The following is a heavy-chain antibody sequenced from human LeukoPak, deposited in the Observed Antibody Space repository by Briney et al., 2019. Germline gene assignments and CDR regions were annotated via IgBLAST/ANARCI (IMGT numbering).Heavy chain of an antibody. Sequence: GGSLRLSCAASGFIFSDHYIDWVRQAPGKGLEWVSYISSSGSTIYYADSVKGRFTISRDNAKNSLYLQMNSLRAEDTAVYYCARDVYDYVWGSYRTNWFDPWGQGTLVTVSS. CDR2: ISSSGSTI. CDR3: ARDVYDYVWGSYRTNWFDP. D-gene: IGHD3-16*02. V-gene: IGHV3-11*01. J-gene: IGHJ5*02. CDR1: GFIFSDHY.